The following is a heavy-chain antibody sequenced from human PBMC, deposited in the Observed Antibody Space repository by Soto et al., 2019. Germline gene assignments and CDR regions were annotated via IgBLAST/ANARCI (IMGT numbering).Heavy chain of an antibody. J-gene: IGHJ6*03. CDR2: ISSNGVGT. D-gene: IGHD6-6*01. V-gene: IGHV3-64*01. CDR1: GFTLSGYA. CDR3: ARRARPDFYYMDV. Sequence: EVQLAEFGGGLAQPGGSLRLSCAASGFTLSGYAMDWVRQAPGKGLEYVSGISSNGVGTYYANSVQGRFTIPRDNSKNTVYLQMGSLRPEDMAVYYCARRARPDFYYMDVWGKGTTVTVSS.